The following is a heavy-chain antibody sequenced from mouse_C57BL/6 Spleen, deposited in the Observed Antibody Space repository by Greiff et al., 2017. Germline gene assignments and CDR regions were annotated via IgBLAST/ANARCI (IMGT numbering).Heavy chain of an antibody. CDR2: ISYDGSN. CDR1: GYSITSGYY. J-gene: IGHJ1*03. Sequence: EVQRVESGPGLVKPSQSLSLTCSVTGYSITSGYYWNWIRQFPGNKLEWMGYISYDGSNNYNPSLKNRISITRDTSKYQFFLKLNSVTTEDTATYYGARAPPDGYGYFDVWGTGTTVTVSS. CDR3: ARAPPDGYGYFDV. V-gene: IGHV3-6*01. D-gene: IGHD2-3*01.